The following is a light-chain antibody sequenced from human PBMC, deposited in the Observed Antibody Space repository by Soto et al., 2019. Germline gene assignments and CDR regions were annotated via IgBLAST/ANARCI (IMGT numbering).Light chain of an antibody. Sequence: EILMTQSPATLSVSPGETAPLSCRASQSAGNFLAWYQQKPGQAPRLLIYYISTRATGIPARFSGSGSGTEFTLTINSLQSEDSAVYYCQQHNQWPITFGQGTRLEIK. CDR3: QQHNQWPIT. CDR1: QSAGNF. CDR2: YIS. V-gene: IGKV3D-15*01. J-gene: IGKJ5*01.